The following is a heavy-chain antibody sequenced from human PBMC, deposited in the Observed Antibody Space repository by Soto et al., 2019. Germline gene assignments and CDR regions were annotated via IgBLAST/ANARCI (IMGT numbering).Heavy chain of an antibody. CDR2: IFHSGRT. Sequence: SETLSLTCTVSGGPISGTNWWSWVRQPPGKGLEWVGEIFHSGRTNYNPSFKSRVAMSVDKSKNQISLELNSVTAADTAVYYCARRQEYSNGYYQYAMDFWGQGTTVTVS. CDR3: ARRQEYSNGYYQYAMDF. V-gene: IGHV4-4*02. CDR1: GGPISGTNW. J-gene: IGHJ6*02. D-gene: IGHD3-16*01.